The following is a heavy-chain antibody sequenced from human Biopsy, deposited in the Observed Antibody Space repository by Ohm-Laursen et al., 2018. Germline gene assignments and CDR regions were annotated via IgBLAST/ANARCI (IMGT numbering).Heavy chain of an antibody. J-gene: IGHJ3*02. CDR1: SGSIGSFF. D-gene: IGHD1-26*01. CDR3: ARGTGRYYVYGAFDI. V-gene: IGHV4-4*07. CDR2: IYTSGSP. Sequence: SETLSLTCTVSSGSIGSFFWSWIRQPAGKGLEWIGRIYTSGSPNYNLSLESRVTMSVDTSKNQFSLNLRSVTAADTAVYYCARGTGRYYVYGAFDIWGQGTVVTVSS.